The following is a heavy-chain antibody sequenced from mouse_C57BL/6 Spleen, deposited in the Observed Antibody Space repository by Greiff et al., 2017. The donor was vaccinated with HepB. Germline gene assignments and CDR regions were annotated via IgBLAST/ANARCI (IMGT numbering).Heavy chain of an antibody. V-gene: IGHV14-1*01. CDR1: GFNIKDYY. J-gene: IGHJ4*01. CDR3: TTGRYYGSSYVDAMDY. Sequence: VQLKESGAELVRPGASVKLSCTASGFNIKDYYMHWVKQRPEQGLEWIGRIDPEDGDTEYAPKFQGKATMTADTSSNTAYLQLSSLTSEDTAVYYCTTGRYYGSSYVDAMDYWGQGTSVTVSS. CDR2: IDPEDGDT. D-gene: IGHD1-1*01.